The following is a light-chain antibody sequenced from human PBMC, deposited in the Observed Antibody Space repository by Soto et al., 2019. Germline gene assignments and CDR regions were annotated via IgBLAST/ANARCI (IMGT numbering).Light chain of an antibody. V-gene: IGKV1-33*01. CDR3: QQYDNLPLT. CDR2: DAS. Sequence: DIQMTQSPSSLSASVGDRVTITCQTSQDISNYLNWYQQKSGKAPERLIYDASNLETGVPSRFSGSGSGTDFTFTISSLQPEDIATYYCQQYDNLPLTFGGGTKVAIK. CDR1: QDISNY. J-gene: IGKJ4*01.